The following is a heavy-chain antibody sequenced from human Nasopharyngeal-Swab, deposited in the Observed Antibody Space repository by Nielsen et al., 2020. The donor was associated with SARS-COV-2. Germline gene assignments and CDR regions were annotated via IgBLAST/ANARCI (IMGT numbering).Heavy chain of an antibody. D-gene: IGHD3-22*01. J-gene: IGHJ4*02. CDR3: TRLTYYYDSSSGG. CDR2: ISWDGLTI. Sequence: SLKISCAASGFTFDDYGMHWVRQAPGKGLEWVSGISWDGLTIGYADSVKGRFTISRDNAKNTLYLQMDNLRAEDTAVYYCTRLTYYYDSSSGGWGQGTLVTVSS. CDR1: GFTFDDYG. V-gene: IGHV3-9*01.